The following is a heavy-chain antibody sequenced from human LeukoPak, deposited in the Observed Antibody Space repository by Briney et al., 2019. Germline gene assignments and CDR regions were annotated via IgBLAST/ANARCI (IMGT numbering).Heavy chain of an antibody. CDR2: INPNSGGT. J-gene: IGHJ4*02. CDR3: ARELYSSSLEPFDY. Sequence: ASVKVSCKASDYTFTGYYMHWVRQAPGQGLEWMGWINPNSGGTNYAQKFQGRVTMTRDTSISTAYMELSRLRSDDTAVYYCARELYSSSLEPFDYWGQGTLVTVSS. CDR1: DYTFTGYY. V-gene: IGHV1-2*02. D-gene: IGHD6-6*01.